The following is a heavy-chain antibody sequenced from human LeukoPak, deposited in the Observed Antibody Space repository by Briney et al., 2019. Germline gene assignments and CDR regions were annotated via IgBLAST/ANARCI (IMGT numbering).Heavy chain of an antibody. CDR3: ARDVDTAMVTGFFNY. Sequence: GGSLRLSCAASGFTFSDYSMNWVRQAPGKGLEWVSSISSSSSYIYYADSVKGRFTISRDNAKNSLYLQMNSLRAEDTAVYYCARDVDTAMVTGFFNYWGQGTLVTVSS. J-gene: IGHJ4*02. D-gene: IGHD5-18*01. V-gene: IGHV3-21*01. CDR2: ISSSSSYI. CDR1: GFTFSDYS.